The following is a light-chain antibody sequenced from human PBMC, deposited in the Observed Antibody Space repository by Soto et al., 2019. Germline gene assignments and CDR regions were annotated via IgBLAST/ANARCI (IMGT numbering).Light chain of an antibody. CDR2: DVS. CDR3: QQYHTDPYT. CDR1: QSIARW. V-gene: IGKV1-5*01. J-gene: IGKJ2*01. Sequence: DIQMTQSPSTLSESAGDRVTISCRASQSIARWLAGYQQKAGKAPNLLIYDVSILESGVPARFSGSASGTEFTLTISSLQPDDYATYYCQQYHTDPYTFGQGTKLEI.